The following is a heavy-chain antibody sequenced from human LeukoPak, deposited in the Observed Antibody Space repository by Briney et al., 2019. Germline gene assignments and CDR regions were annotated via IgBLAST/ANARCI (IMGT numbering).Heavy chain of an antibody. Sequence: PGGSLRLSCAASGFTFDDYAMHWVRQAPGKGLEWVSGISWNSGSIGYADSVKGRFTISRGNAKNSLYLQMNSLRTEDTALYYCAKDYLYGSGDWDGRNTENYFDYWGQGTLVTVSS. D-gene: IGHD2-21*02. V-gene: IGHV3-9*01. CDR2: ISWNSGSI. J-gene: IGHJ4*02. CDR3: AKDYLYGSGDWDGRNTENYFDY. CDR1: GFTFDDYA.